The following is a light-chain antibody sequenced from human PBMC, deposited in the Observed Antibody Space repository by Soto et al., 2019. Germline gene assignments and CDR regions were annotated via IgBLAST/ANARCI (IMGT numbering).Light chain of an antibody. CDR1: QSISISY. Sequence: EIVMTQSPATLSVSPGERSTLSCRASQSISISYIAWYQQQPGQAPRLLIYSTSIRATGIPDRFSGSGSGTDFTLTISKLEPGDFAVYYCQQYGGSSWTFGQGTTVDIK. V-gene: IGKV3-20*01. CDR2: STS. CDR3: QQYGGSSWT. J-gene: IGKJ1*01.